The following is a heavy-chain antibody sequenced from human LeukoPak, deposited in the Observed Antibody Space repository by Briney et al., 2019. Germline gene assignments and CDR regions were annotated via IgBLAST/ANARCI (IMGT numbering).Heavy chain of an antibody. J-gene: IGHJ6*02. CDR1: GYSFTIYW. CDR2: IYPGDSDT. V-gene: IGHV5-51*01. CDR3: ARKIGYCSSTSCSDYYYYGMDV. Sequence: GESLKISCKGSGYSFTIYWIGWVRQMPGKGLEWMGIIYPGDSDTRYSPSFQGQVTISADKSISTAYLQWSSLKASDTAMYYCARKIGYCSSTSCSDYYYYGMDVWGQGTTVTVSS. D-gene: IGHD2-2*01.